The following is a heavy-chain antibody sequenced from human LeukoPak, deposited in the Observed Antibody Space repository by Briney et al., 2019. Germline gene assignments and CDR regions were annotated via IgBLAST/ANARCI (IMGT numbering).Heavy chain of an antibody. V-gene: IGHV1-69*05. CDR3: ARDPGSLLGWLQFIY. Sequence: GASVKVSCKASGGTFSSYAISWVRQAPGQGLEWMGRIIPIFGTANYAQKFQGRVTITTDESTGTAYMELSSLRSEDTAVYYCARDPGSLLGWLQFIYWGQGTLVTVSS. CDR1: GGTFSSYA. J-gene: IGHJ4*02. D-gene: IGHD5-24*01. CDR2: IIPIFGTA.